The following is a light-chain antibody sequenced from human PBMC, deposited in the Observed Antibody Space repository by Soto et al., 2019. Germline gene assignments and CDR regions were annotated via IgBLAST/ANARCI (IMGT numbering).Light chain of an antibody. CDR1: QSVSSSY. Sequence: EIVLTQSPGTLSVSPGERATLSCRASQSVSSSYLGWYQQRPGQAPRLLIYGASSRATGIPDRFSGSGSGTDFTLTITRLEPEDFAVYYCQQYGSSPPTFGQGTRLEIK. CDR3: QQYGSSPPT. J-gene: IGKJ5*01. CDR2: GAS. V-gene: IGKV3-20*01.